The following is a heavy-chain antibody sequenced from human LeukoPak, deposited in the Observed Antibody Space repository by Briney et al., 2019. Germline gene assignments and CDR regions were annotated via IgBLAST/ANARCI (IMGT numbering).Heavy chain of an antibody. Sequence: GGSLRLSCAASEFTFNNYWMSWVRQAPGKGLEWVANIKQDGSEKYYVDSVKGRFTISRDNSKNTLYLQMNSLRAEDTAVYYCAKGYSFGCCNYYYMDAWGKGTTVTVSS. V-gene: IGHV3-7*03. CDR3: AKGYSFGCCNYYYMDA. J-gene: IGHJ6*03. CDR1: EFTFNNYW. D-gene: IGHD5-18*01. CDR2: IKQDGSEK.